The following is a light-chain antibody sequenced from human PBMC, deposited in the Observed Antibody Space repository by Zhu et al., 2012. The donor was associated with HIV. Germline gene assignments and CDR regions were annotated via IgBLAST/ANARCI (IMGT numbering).Light chain of an antibody. CDR1: QSVNSN. CDR2: RAS. Sequence: EIVLTQSPGTLSLSPETRGTLFCRASQSVNSNYLAWYQQKPGQPPRLLISRASTRATAIPARFSGSGSGTEFTLTISSLQSEDFAVYYCHQYNNWPPTFGQGTKVELK. CDR3: HQYNNWPPT. V-gene: IGKV3-15*01. J-gene: IGKJ1*01.